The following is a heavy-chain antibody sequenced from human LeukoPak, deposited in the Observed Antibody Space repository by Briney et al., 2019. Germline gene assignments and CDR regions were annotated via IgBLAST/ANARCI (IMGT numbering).Heavy chain of an antibody. J-gene: IGHJ4*02. V-gene: IGHV3-74*01. CDR2: INSDGSST. CDR3: ANDLLGYCSGGSCENPGY. Sequence: GSLILSCAAPGFTFSSYWMHWVRQAPGKGLVWVSRINSDGSSTSYADSVKGRFTISRDNAKNTLYLQMNSLRAEDTAVYYCANDLLGYCSGGSCENPGYWGQGTLVTVSS. D-gene: IGHD2-15*01. CDR1: GFTFSSYW.